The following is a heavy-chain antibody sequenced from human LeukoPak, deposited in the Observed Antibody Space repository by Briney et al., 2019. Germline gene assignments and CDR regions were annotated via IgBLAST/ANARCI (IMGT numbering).Heavy chain of an antibody. V-gene: IGHV4-34*01. J-gene: IGHJ5*02. CDR1: GGSFSGYY. D-gene: IGHD3-3*01. CDR2: INHSGST. CDR3: ARGNVGYYDFWSGPFDP. Sequence: PSETLSFTCAVYGGSFSGYYWSWIRQPPGKGLEWIGEINHSGSTNDNPSLKSRVTISVDTSKNQFSLKLSSVTAADTAVYYCARGNVGYYDFWSGPFDPWGQGTLVTVSS.